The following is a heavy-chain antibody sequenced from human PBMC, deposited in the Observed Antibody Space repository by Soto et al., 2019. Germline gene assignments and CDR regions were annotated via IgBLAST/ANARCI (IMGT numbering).Heavy chain of an antibody. CDR3: ARELWDCMITSCYGDYYYGMDV. CDR1: GYTFTNYA. D-gene: IGHD2-2*01. V-gene: IGHV1-18*01. J-gene: IGHJ6*02. Sequence: GASVKVSCKASGYTFTNYAIIWVRQAPGQGLEWMGWISAYNGNTKYAQKFQGRVTMTTDTSTSTAYMELRSLRSDDTAVYYCARELWDCMITSCYGDYYYGMDVWGQGTTVTVSS. CDR2: ISAYNGNT.